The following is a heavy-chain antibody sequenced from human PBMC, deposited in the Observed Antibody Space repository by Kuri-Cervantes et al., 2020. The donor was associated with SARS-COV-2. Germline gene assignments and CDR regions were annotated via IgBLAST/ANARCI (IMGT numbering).Heavy chain of an antibody. CDR1: GFTVSSNY. D-gene: IGHD6-13*01. J-gene: IGHJ4*02. CDR3: AREGSSRRLGTFDY. V-gene: IGHV3-66*01. CDR2: IYSGGST. Sequence: GESLKISCAASGFTVSSNYMSWVRQAPGKGLEWVSVIYSGGSTYYADSVKGRFTISRDNSKNTLYLQMNSLRAEDTAVCYCAREGSSRRLGTFDYWGQGTLVTVSS.